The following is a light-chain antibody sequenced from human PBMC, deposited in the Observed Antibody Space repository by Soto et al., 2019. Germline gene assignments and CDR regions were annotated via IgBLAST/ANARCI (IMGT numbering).Light chain of an antibody. V-gene: IGKV1-5*03. CDR2: KAS. CDR1: QSISNW. Sequence: DIQMTQSPSTLPASVRDRVTITCRASQSISNWLAWYQQKPGKAPQLLIYKASILERGVSSRFSGSGSGTEFTLTISSLQPDDFATYYCQQYNSYLWTFGQGTKVEVK. J-gene: IGKJ1*01. CDR3: QQYNSYLWT.